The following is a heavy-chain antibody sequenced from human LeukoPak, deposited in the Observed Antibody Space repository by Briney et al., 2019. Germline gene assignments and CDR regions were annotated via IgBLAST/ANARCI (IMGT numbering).Heavy chain of an antibody. Sequence: GGSLRLSCAASGFTFRDYYMSWIRQAPGKGLEWISYISRNSDYADSVKGRFIISRDNAKNSLYLQMNSLRAEDTAVYYCARGGGTYFSDYWGQGTRVTVSS. CDR2: ISRNS. V-gene: IGHV3-11*05. D-gene: IGHD1-26*01. CDR1: GFTFRDYY. J-gene: IGHJ4*02. CDR3: ARGGGTYFSDY.